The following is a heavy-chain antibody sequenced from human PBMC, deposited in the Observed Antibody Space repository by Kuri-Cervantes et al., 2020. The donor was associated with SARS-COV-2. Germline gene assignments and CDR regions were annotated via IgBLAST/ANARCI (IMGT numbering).Heavy chain of an antibody. D-gene: IGHD6-13*01. J-gene: IGHJ4*02. V-gene: IGHV3-30*18. Sequence: GGSLRLSCAASGFTFSSYGMHWVCQAPGKGLEWVAVISYDGSNKYYADSVKGRFTISRDNSKNTLYLQLNSLRAEDTAMYYCAKDKTTRIASTGTSDYWGQGTLVTVSS. CDR1: GFTFSSYG. CDR3: AKDKTTRIASTGTSDY. CDR2: ISYDGSNK.